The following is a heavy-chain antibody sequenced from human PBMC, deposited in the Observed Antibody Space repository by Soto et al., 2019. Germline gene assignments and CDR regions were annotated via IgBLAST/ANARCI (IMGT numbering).Heavy chain of an antibody. CDR3: AKDIQGRGATNGDDAFDI. D-gene: IGHD3-10*01. CDR2: ISSSGGTT. V-gene: IGHV3-23*01. Sequence: EVQLLESGGGLVQPGGSLRLSCVGSEFTFSNYAMNWVRQAPGEGPEWVSLISSSGGTTYYADSVKGRFSISRDNSQNTLYLKMNSLRDADTAIYYCAKDIQGRGATNGDDAFDIWGHGTMVTVSS. CDR1: EFTFSNYA. J-gene: IGHJ3*02.